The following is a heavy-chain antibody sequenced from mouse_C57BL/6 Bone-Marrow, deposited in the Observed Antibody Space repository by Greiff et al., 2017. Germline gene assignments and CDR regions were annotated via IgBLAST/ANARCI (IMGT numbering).Heavy chain of an antibody. CDR1: GYTFTSYW. V-gene: IGHV1-5*01. J-gene: IGHJ3*01. D-gene: IGHD1-1*01. CDR2: IYPGNRDT. CDR3: TRPFITTVVAKAY. Sequence: VQLQQSGTVLARPGASVKMSCKTSGYTFTSYWMHWVKQRPGQGLEWIGAIYPGNRDTSYNQKFKGKAKLTAVTSASTAYMELSSLTNEDSAVYYCTRPFITTVVAKAYWGQGTLVTVSA.